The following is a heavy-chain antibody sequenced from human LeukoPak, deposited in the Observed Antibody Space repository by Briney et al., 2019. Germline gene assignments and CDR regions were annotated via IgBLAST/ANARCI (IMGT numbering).Heavy chain of an antibody. CDR3: AADWPLDY. CDR2: IHIGNST. D-gene: IGHD3/OR15-3a*01. CDR1: GFTVSSKD. V-gene: IGHV3-66*01. Sequence: GGSLRLSCAASGFTVSSKDMNWVRQAPGKGLEWVSIIHIGNSTYYADSVKGRFTISRDNSKNTLYLQMNSLRAEDTPVYYCAADWPLDYWGQGTLVTVSS. J-gene: IGHJ4*02.